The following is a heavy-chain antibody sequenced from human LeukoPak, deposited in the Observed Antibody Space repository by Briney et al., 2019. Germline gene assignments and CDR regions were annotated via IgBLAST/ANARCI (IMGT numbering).Heavy chain of an antibody. CDR3: ATAMIVVGLPGDAFDI. J-gene: IGHJ3*02. V-gene: IGHV1-24*01. CDR1: GYTLTELS. Sequence: ASVKVSCKVSGYTLTELSMHWVRQAPGKGLEWMGGFDPEDGETIYAQKFQGRVTMTEDTSTDTAYMELSSLRSEDTAVYYCATAMIVVGLPGDAFDIWGQGTMVTVSS. CDR2: FDPEDGET. D-gene: IGHD3-22*01.